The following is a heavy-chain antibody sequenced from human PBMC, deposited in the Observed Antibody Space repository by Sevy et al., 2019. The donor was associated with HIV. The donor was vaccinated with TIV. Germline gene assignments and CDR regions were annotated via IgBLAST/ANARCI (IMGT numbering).Heavy chain of an antibody. J-gene: IGHJ6*02. CDR2: ISSSSSTI. CDR3: ARDFRDSWVGDTYYYDGMDV. CDR1: GFTFSSYS. Sequence: GGSLRLSCAASGFTFSSYSMNWVRQAPGKGLEWVSYISSSSSTIYYADSVKGRFNISRDNAKNSLYLQMNSLRAEDTAVYYCARDFRDSWVGDTYYYDGMDVWGQVTTVTVSS. V-gene: IGHV3-48*01. D-gene: IGHD1-26*01.